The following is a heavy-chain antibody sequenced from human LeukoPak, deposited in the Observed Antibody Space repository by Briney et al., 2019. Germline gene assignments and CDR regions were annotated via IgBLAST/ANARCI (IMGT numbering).Heavy chain of an antibody. V-gene: IGHV1-69*02. D-gene: IGHD3-22*01. J-gene: IGHJ4*02. CDR1: GGTFSSYT. CDR3: VRSSDSSGYFDY. CDR2: IIPILGIE. Sequence: GASVKVSCKASGGTFSSYTISWVRQAPGQGLEWMGRIIPILGIENYAQKFQGRVTITTDKSTSTAYMELSSLRSEDTAVYYCVRSSDSSGYFDYWGQGTLGTVS.